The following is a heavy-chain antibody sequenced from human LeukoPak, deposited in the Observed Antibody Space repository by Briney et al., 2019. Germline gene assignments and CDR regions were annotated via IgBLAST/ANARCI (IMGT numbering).Heavy chain of an antibody. CDR1: GFSYSSYA. J-gene: IGHJ5*02. CDR3: ARVMPYYSGSNAYASEA. CDR2: ISPSSSYI. D-gene: IGHD3-10*01. V-gene: IGHV3-21*01. Sequence: GGSLRLSCSASGFSYSSYAMNWVRQAPGKGLEWVSSISPSSSYIHYADSAKGRFTISRDNAKNSLYLQMNSLRAEDTAVYYCARVMPYYSGSNAYASEAWRQRALVTVSS.